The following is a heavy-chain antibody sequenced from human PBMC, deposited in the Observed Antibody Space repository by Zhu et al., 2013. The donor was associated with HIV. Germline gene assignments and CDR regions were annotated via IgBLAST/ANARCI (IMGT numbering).Heavy chain of an antibody. J-gene: IGHJ3*02. CDR3: ARLAGGLSLECFDI. Sequence: QVQLVQSGAEVKKPGASVQVSCKASGYTFTSYYMHWVRQAPGQGLEWMGIINPNGGSTSYAQKFQGRVTMTRDTSTSTVYMELSSLRSDDTAVYYCARLAGGLSLECFDIWAKGQWSRLF. D-gene: IGHD3-16*02. CDR1: GYTFTSYY. CDR2: INPNGGST. V-gene: IGHV1-46*01.